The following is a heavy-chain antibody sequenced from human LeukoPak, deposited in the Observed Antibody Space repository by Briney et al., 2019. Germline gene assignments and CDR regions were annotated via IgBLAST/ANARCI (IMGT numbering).Heavy chain of an antibody. CDR3: ARDHWSPPSY. D-gene: IGHD2-8*02. Sequence: PGGSLRLSCAASGFTFSSHSMNWVRQAPGKGLEWVSYISSSSTIYYADSVKGRFTISRDNAKNSLYLRMNSLRAEDTAVYYCARDHWSPPSYWGQGTLVTVSS. V-gene: IGHV3-48*01. J-gene: IGHJ4*02. CDR1: GFTFSSHS. CDR2: ISSSSTI.